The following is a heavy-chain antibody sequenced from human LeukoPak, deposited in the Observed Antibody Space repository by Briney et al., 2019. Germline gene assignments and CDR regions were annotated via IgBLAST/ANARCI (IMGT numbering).Heavy chain of an antibody. CDR3: ARLYYDFWSGYVFDY. D-gene: IGHD3-3*01. CDR1: GYSFTSYW. CDR2: IYPGDSDT. Sequence: GESLKISCKGSGYSFTSYWIGWVRQMPGKGLEWMGIIYPGDSDTRYSPSLQGQVTISADKSISTAYLQWSSLKASDTAMYYCARLYYDFWSGYVFDYWGQGTLVTVSS. J-gene: IGHJ4*02. V-gene: IGHV5-51*01.